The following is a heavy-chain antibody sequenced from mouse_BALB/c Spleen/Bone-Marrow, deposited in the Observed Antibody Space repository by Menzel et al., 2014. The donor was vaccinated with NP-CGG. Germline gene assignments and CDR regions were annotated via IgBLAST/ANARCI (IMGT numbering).Heavy chain of an antibody. CDR3: ARRAYGSYGFPY. D-gene: IGHD1-1*01. J-gene: IGHJ3*01. Sequence: VQLQQSGAELAKPGASVKMSCKASGYTFTSYWMHWVKRRPGQGLEWIGYINPSTGYTEYNQNFKDKATLTADKSSSTAYMQLSSLTSEDSAVYYCARRAYGSYGFPYWGQGTLVTVSA. CDR1: GYTFTSYW. CDR2: INPSTGYT. V-gene: IGHV1-7*01.